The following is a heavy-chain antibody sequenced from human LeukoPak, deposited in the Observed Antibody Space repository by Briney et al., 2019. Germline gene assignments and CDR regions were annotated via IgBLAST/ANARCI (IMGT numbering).Heavy chain of an antibody. Sequence: SQTLSLTCTVSGGSISSGGYYWSWIRQHPGKGLEWIGYIYYSGSTYYNPSLKSRVTISVDTSKNQFSLKLSSVTAADTAVYYCARSMCGGDCLYYYGMDVWGQGTTVTVSS. D-gene: IGHD2-21*02. J-gene: IGHJ6*02. CDR1: GGSISSGGYY. CDR2: IYYSGST. V-gene: IGHV4-31*03. CDR3: ARSMCGGDCLYYYGMDV.